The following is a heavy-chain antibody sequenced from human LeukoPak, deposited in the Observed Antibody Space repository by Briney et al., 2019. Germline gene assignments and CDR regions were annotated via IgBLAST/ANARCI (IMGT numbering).Heavy chain of an antibody. CDR3: ASESGSYPLYYYGMDV. CDR2: ISAYNGNT. V-gene: IGHV1-18*01. J-gene: IGHJ6*02. CDR1: GYTLTSYA. Sequence: GASVKVSCKPSGYTLTSYAISWVRQAPGQGLEWMGWISAYNGNTNYAQKLQGRVTMTTDTSTSTDYMELRSLRSDDTAVYYCASESGSYPLYYYGMDVWGQGTTVTVSS. D-gene: IGHD1-26*01.